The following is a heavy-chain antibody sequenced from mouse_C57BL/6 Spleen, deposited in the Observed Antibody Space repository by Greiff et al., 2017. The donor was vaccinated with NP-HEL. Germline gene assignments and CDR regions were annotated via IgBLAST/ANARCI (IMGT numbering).Heavy chain of an antibody. J-gene: IGHJ4*01. V-gene: IGHV5-17*01. D-gene: IGHD2-14*01. CDR2: ISSGSSTI. CDR3: ARIGPYYAMDY. CDR1: GFTFSDYG. Sequence: DVHLVESGGGLVKPGGSLKLSCAASGFTFSDYGMHWVRQAPEKGLEWVAYISSGSSTIYYADTVKGRFTISRDNAKNTLFLQMTSLRSEDTAMYYCARIGPYYAMDYWGQGTSVTVSS.